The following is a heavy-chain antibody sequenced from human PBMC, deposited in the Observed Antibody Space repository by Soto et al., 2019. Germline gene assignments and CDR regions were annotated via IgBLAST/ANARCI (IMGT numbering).Heavy chain of an antibody. CDR3: ARRKILGDYYYGIDV. J-gene: IGHJ6*02. CDR2: IYPGDSDT. CDR1: GYSFTSYW. V-gene: IGHV5-51*01. D-gene: IGHD1-26*01. Sequence: PGESLKISCKGSGYSFTSYWIGWVRQMPGKGLEWMGIIYPGDSDTRYSPSFQGQVTISADKSISTAYLQWSSLKASDTAMYYCARRKILGDYYYGIDVWGQGTTVTVSS.